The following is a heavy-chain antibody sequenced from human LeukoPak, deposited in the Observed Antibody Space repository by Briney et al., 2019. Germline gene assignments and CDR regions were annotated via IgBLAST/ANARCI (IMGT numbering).Heavy chain of an antibody. CDR2: INPNSGGT. J-gene: IGHJ4*02. V-gene: IGHV1-2*02. D-gene: IGHD3-9*01. CDR3: ARGRYFDITPFDY. CDR1: GYTFTGYY. Sequence: ASVKVSCKASGYTFTGYYKHWVRQAPGQGLEWMGWINPNSGGTNYAQKFQGRVTMTRDTSISTAYMELSRLRSDDTAVYYCARGRYFDITPFDYWGQGTLVTVSS.